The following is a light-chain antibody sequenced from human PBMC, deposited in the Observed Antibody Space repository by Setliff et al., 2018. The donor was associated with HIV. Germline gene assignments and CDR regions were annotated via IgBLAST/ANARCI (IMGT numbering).Light chain of an antibody. CDR1: TSDVGDFKY. CDR2: EVI. Sequence: QSALAQPASVSGSPGQSITISCTKTTSDVGDFKYVSWYQLHPGKAPKLLIYEVIYRPSGVSSRFSGSKSGNTASLTISGLQAEDEADYYCSSYAITNTLPFGTGTKV. V-gene: IGLV2-14*01. J-gene: IGLJ1*01. CDR3: SSYAITNTLP.